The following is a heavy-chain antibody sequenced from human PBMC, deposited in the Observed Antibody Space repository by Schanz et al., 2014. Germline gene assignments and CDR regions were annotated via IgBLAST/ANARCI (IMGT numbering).Heavy chain of an antibody. CDR2: ISYDGSSK. J-gene: IGHJ4*02. V-gene: IGHV3-30*18. CDR3: AKDLAAVGVFDY. Sequence: QVQLVESGGGVVQPGRSLRLSCAASGFTFSNHALSWVRQAPGKGLEWVALISYDGSSKNHADSVQGRFTISRDNSKNALYLQMDSLRAEDTAIYYCAKDLAAVGVFDYWGQGSLVTVSP. D-gene: IGHD6-13*01. CDR1: GFTFSNHA.